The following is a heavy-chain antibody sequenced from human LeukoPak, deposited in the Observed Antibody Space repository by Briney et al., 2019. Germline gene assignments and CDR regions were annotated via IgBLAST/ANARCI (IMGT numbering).Heavy chain of an antibody. CDR3: AREIPRGATHLDY. Sequence: GGSLRLSCAASGFTFSSYSMNWVRQAPGKGLEWVSSISSSSSYIYYADSVKGRFTISRDNAKNSLDLQMNSLRVEDTAVYYCAREIPRGATHLDYWGQGTLVTVSS. CDR2: ISSSSSYI. J-gene: IGHJ4*02. V-gene: IGHV3-21*01. D-gene: IGHD1-26*01. CDR1: GFTFSSYS.